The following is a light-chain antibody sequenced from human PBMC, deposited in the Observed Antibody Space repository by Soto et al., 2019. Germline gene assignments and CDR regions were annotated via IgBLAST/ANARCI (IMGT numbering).Light chain of an antibody. CDR2: GAS. J-gene: IGKJ1*01. Sequence: DIVLTQSPGTLSLSPGKRATLSCRASQSVGNNLAWYQQRPGQPPRLLIYGASTRDTGVPTRFSGSGSGTEFTLTITSLQSEDFAVYYCQQYNNWPLWTFGQGTKVDI. V-gene: IGKV3D-15*01. CDR1: QSVGNN. CDR3: QQYNNWPLWT.